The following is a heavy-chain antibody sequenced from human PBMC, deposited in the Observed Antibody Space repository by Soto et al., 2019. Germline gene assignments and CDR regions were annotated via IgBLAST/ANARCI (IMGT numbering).Heavy chain of an antibody. J-gene: IGHJ4*02. Sequence: ASVKVSCKASGNTFTSYDINWVRQATGHGLEWMGWINPNSGNIGYAQKFQGRVTVTRDTAIRTAYMEVSRLRSDDTAVYYCARGRASGSYYLLDYWGQGTLVTVSS. CDR2: INPNSGNI. CDR3: ARGRASGSYYLLDY. CDR1: GNTFTSYD. V-gene: IGHV1-8*01. D-gene: IGHD3-10*01.